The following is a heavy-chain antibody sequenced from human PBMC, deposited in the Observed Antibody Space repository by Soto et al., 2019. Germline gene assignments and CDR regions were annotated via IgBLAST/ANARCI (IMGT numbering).Heavy chain of an antibody. V-gene: IGHV5-51*01. CDR3: AREGGAYGDYDPPYYGMDV. J-gene: IGHJ6*02. Sequence: GESLKISCKGSEYIFTSYWIGWVRQLPGKGLEWMGIIYPGDSDTRYSPSFQGQVTISVDKSISTAYLQWSSLKASDTAMYYCAREGGAYGDYDPPYYGMDVWGQGTTVTVSS. CDR1: EYIFTSYW. D-gene: IGHD5-12*01. CDR2: IYPGDSDT.